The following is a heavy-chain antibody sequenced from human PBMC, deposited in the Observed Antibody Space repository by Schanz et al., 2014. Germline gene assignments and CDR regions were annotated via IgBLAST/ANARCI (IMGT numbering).Heavy chain of an antibody. D-gene: IGHD6-13*01. CDR3: ARDGVDAAAGGNY. CDR1: GYTFTSYS. Sequence: QVQLVQSGAEVKKPGASVKVSCKASGYTFTSYSMHWVRQAPGQGLEWMGIVNPSVRGTHFARECQGRVTVTSDTSTSTVYMELSSLRSEDTAVYYCARDGVDAAAGGNYWGQGTLVTVSS. V-gene: IGHV1-46*03. CDR2: VNPSVRGT. J-gene: IGHJ4*02.